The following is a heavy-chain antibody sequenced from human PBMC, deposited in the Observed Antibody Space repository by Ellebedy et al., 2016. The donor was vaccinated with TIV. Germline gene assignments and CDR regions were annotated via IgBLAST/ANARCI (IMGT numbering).Heavy chain of an antibody. D-gene: IGHD3-10*02. CDR2: IYTDERT. V-gene: IGHV3-66*01. CDR1: EFTVSYNY. CDR3: ARASFYDVDLSGWYFDL. Sequence: GESLKISCVASEFTVSYNYMNWVRQAPGKGPEWVSGIYTDERTYYADSVKGRFTVSRDNSKNTLYLQMNSLRTEDTSVYYCARASFYDVDLSGWYFDLWGRGTLVTVSS. J-gene: IGHJ2*01.